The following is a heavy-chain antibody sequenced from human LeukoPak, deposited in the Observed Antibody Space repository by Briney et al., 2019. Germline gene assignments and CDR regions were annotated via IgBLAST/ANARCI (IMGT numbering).Heavy chain of an antibody. Sequence: ASVKVSCKASGYTFTSYDINWVRQATGQGLEWMGWMNPNSGNTGYAQKFQGRVTMTRNTSISTAYMGLSSLRSEDTAVYYCARGYSSGWYSWFDPWGQGTLVAVSS. J-gene: IGHJ5*02. CDR2: MNPNSGNT. V-gene: IGHV1-8*01. CDR1: GYTFTSYD. D-gene: IGHD6-19*01. CDR3: ARGYSSGWYSWFDP.